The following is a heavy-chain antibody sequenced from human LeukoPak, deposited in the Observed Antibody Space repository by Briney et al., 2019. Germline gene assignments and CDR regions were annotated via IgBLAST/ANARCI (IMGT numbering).Heavy chain of an antibody. CDR2: IYYSGST. D-gene: IGHD4-17*01. Sequence: PSQTLSLTCTVSGGSIRSGDYYWGWIRQPPGKGLEWIGYIYYSGSTYYNPSLTSRVTISVDTSKIQFSLKLSSVTAADTAVYYCARVGGEATVTHYGSFDYWGQGTLVTVSS. CDR3: ARVGGEATVTHYGSFDY. V-gene: IGHV4-30-4*01. CDR1: GGSIRSGDYY. J-gene: IGHJ4*02.